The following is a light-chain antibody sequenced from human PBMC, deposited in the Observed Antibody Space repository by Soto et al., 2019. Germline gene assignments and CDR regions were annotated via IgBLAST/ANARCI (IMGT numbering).Light chain of an antibody. V-gene: IGLV1-44*01. Sequence: QSVLTQAPSVSGTPGQRVTITCSGSSSNIGRNSVNWYQHLPGTAPKLLTHGNNHRPSGVSNRFSGSKSDTTASLTISGLQPEDEADYYCSAYSDIDTKVFGTGTKLTVL. CDR1: SSNIGRNS. CDR3: SAYSDIDTKV. CDR2: GNN. J-gene: IGLJ1*01.